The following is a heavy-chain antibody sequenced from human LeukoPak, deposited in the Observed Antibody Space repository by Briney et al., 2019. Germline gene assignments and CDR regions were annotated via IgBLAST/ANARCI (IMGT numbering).Heavy chain of an antibody. D-gene: IGHD3-10*01. CDR2: VKQDGSEK. CDR3: ATDYYGYFDH. CDR1: GFTFSNDW. V-gene: IGHV3-7*03. Sequence: GSLRLSCAASGFTFSNDWMNWVHQAPGKGLEWVANVKQDGSEKYYVGSVKGRFTISRDNAKNSLYLEMNSLRAEDTAVYYCATDYYGYFDHWGQGALVTVSS. J-gene: IGHJ4*02.